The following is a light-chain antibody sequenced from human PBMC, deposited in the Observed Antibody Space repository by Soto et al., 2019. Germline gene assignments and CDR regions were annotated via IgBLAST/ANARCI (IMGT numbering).Light chain of an antibody. CDR3: QHYDSWPPLFT. Sequence: EIVMTQSPATLSVSPGERATLSCRASQSISSNLAWYQQRPGQAPRLLVYGASTRATGVPARFSGSGSGTEFTLTISSLQSEDFALYYCQHYDSWPPLFTFGPGTRVDLK. V-gene: IGKV3-15*01. CDR1: QSISSN. CDR2: GAS. J-gene: IGKJ3*01.